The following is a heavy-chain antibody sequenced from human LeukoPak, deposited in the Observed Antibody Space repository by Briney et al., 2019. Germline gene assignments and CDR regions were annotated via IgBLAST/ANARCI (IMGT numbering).Heavy chain of an antibody. D-gene: IGHD1-26*01. CDR2: ISSSGGST. J-gene: IGHJ4*02. V-gene: IGHV3-23*01. CDR3: AKVVGATTRGYFDY. Sequence: SGGSLRLSCAASGFTFSSYAMSWVRQAPGKGLEWVSNISSSGGSTYYADSAKGRFTISRDNSKNTLYLQMNSLRAEDTAVYYCAKVVGATTRGYFDYWGQGTLVTVSS. CDR1: GFTFSSYA.